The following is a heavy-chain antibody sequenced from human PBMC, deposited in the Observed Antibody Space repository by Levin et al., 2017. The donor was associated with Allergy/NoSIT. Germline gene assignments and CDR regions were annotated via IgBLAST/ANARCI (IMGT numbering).Heavy chain of an antibody. CDR2: ISYDGSNK. D-gene: IGHD3-9*01. CDR1: GFTFSSYG. J-gene: IGHJ6*02. Sequence: HPGGSLRLSCAASGFTFSSYGMHWVRQAPGKGLEWVAVISYDGSNKYYADSVKGRFTISRDNSKNTLYLQMNSLRAEDTAVYYCAKDPQYYDILTGYLDGMDVWGQGTTVTVSS. V-gene: IGHV3-30*18. CDR3: AKDPQYYDILTGYLDGMDV.